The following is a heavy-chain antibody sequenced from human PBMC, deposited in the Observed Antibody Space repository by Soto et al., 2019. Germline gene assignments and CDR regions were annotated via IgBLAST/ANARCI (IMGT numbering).Heavy chain of an antibody. CDR1: GITFRSPA. Sequence: PGGSLRLSXVASGITFRSPAMTWVRQAPGEGLEWVSTITDSGGDTKYADSVRGRFTISRDNSRNTLYLQMSSLRAEDSAVYYCARGSEESYPGSRIFDLWGRGSLVTVSS. CDR2: ITDSGGDT. D-gene: IGHD3-10*01. J-gene: IGHJ4*02. V-gene: IGHV3-23*01. CDR3: ARGSEESYPGSRIFDL.